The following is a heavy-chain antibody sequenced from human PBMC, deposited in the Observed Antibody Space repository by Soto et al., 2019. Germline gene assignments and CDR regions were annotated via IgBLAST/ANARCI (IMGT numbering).Heavy chain of an antibody. V-gene: IGHV4-4*02. J-gene: IGHJ5*02. CDR2: ISHSGIT. CDR3: ARVLRGWFDP. CDR1: GGSITSANW. Sequence: PSETLSLTCAVSGGSITSANWRTWVRQPPGGGLEWIGEISHSGITNYKASLKSRVTMSVDKTKNDVSLKLTSVTAADTAVYYCARVLRGWFDPWGQGTPVTVSS.